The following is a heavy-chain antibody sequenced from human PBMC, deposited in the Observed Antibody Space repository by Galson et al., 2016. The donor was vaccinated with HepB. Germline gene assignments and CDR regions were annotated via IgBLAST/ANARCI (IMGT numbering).Heavy chain of an antibody. Sequence: SLRLSCAASGFSFSSYSMNWVRQAPGKGLEWVSSISDTSDYIYHADSLKGRFTISRDNTKNLAFLQMDSLRAEDTAVYYCARNLFSGADYSVDYWGQGTLVTVSS. V-gene: IGHV3-21*01. D-gene: IGHD4-11*01. CDR3: ARNLFSGADYSVDY. CDR1: GFSFSSYS. CDR2: ISDTSDYI. J-gene: IGHJ4*02.